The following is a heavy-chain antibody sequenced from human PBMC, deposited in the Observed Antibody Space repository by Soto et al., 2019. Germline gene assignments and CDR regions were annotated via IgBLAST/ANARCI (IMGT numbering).Heavy chain of an antibody. D-gene: IGHD6-13*01. Sequence: PSETLSLTCAVYGGSFSGYYWSWIRQPPGKGLEWIGEINHSGSTNYNPSLKSRVTISVDTSKNQFSPKLSSVTAADTAVYYCARSKGSSWYAGRDWFDPWGQGTLVTVSS. J-gene: IGHJ5*02. CDR2: INHSGST. V-gene: IGHV4-34*01. CDR3: ARSKGSSWYAGRDWFDP. CDR1: GGSFSGYY.